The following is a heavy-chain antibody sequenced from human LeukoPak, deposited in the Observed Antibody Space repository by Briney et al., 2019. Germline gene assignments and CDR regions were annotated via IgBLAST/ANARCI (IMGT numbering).Heavy chain of an antibody. J-gene: IGHJ6*03. D-gene: IGHD6-6*01. CDR2: INHSGST. Sequence: PSKTLSLTCAVYGGSFSGYYWSWIRQPPGKGLEWIGEINHSGSTNYNPSLKSRVTISVDTSKNQFSLKLSSVTAADTAVYYCARRVRSYYSSSSRGYYYYYMDVWDKGTTVTVSS. V-gene: IGHV4-34*01. CDR1: GGSFSGYY. CDR3: ARRVRSYYSSSSRGYYYYYMDV.